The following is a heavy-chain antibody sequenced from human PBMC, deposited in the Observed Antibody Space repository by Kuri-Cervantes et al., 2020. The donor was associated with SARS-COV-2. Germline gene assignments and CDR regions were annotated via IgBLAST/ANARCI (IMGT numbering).Heavy chain of an antibody. Sequence: GESLKISCAASGFTFSSYTMNWVRQAPGKGLEWLSSISYSGSYIYYSDSVKGRFTISRDNSKNTLYLQMNSLRAEDTAVYYCAKFDGAFDIWGQGTMVTVSS. V-gene: IGHV3-21*04. D-gene: IGHD3-9*01. CDR2: ISYSGSYI. CDR3: AKFDGAFDI. J-gene: IGHJ3*02. CDR1: GFTFSSYT.